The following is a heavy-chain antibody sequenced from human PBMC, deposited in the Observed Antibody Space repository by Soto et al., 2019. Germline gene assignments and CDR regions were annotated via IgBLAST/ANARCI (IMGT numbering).Heavy chain of an antibody. V-gene: IGHV6-1*01. J-gene: IGHJ3*01. CDR3: ARGNALDV. CDR2: TYYRSKWFH. D-gene: IGHD3-10*01. Sequence: SQTLSLTCAISGNSVSSYITSWNWIRQSPARVLEWLGRTYYRSKWFHDYAASVKSRITINPDTPKNQFSLELNSMTPEDTAVYYCARGNALDVWGQGTVVTVSS. CDR1: GNSVSSYITS.